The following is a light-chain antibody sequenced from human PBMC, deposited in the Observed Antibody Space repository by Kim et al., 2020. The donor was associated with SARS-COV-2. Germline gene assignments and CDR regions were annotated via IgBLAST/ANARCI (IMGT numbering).Light chain of an antibody. CDR2: GVS. J-gene: IGKJ2*01. Sequence: SPGERVTLSPKASQRVSSNLAWYQHKPGQAPRLLICGVSTRATGFPARFSGGGSGTDFTLTISSLQSEDFALYYCHQYNDWPPGDTFGQGTKLEI. CDR3: HQYNDWPPGDT. V-gene: IGKV3-15*01. CDR1: QRVSSN.